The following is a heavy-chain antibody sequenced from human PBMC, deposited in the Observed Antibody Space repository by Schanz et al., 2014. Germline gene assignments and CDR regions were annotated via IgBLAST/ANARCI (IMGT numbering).Heavy chain of an antibody. D-gene: IGHD2-2*01. CDR2: INSDGSNI. V-gene: IGHV3-74*01. J-gene: IGHJ1*01. CDR1: GFTFSSQW. Sequence: EVQLVESGGGLVQPGGSLRLSCATSGFTFSSQWMHWVRQVPGKGPEWVSRINSDGSNINYADFVKGRFTISRDNAKNALYLQMNSLRADDTAVYYCARSTSMYFLQWGQGTLVTVSS. CDR3: ARSTSMYFLQ.